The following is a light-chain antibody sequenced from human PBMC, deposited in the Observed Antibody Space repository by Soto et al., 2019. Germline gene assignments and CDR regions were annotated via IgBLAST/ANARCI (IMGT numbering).Light chain of an antibody. CDR1: QDIIDY. Sequence: DIPLPQSPSAMSASVGDRVTITCRASQDIIDYLAWFQQKPGKVPKRLIYAASNLQSGVPSRLSGSGSGTEFTLTISRLQPEDFATYYCLQHNAYPWTFGQGTKV. CDR3: LQHNAYPWT. V-gene: IGKV1-17*03. CDR2: AAS. J-gene: IGKJ1*01.